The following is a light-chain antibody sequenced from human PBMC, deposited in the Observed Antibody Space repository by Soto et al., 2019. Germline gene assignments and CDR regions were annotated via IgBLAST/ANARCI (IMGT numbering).Light chain of an antibody. CDR3: QQYNNWWT. CDR1: QRVSSN. J-gene: IGKJ1*01. V-gene: IGKV3-15*01. Sequence: EMLMTQSPATLSVSPGERATLSCRASQRVSSNLAWYQQKPGQAPRLLIYGASTRATGIPARFSGSGSGTEFTLTISSLQSEDFAVYYCQQYNNWWTFGQGTKVEIK. CDR2: GAS.